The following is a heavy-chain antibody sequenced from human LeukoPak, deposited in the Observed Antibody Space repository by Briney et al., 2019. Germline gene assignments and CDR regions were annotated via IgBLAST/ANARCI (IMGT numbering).Heavy chain of an antibody. CDR1: GFTFSSYW. CDR3: ARVAPYYYDSSGYYFDY. Sequence: GGSLRLSCAASGFTFSSYWMSWVRQAPGKGLEWVANIKQDGSEKYYVDSVKGRFTISRDNAKNSLYLQMNSLRAEDTAVYYCARVAPYYYDSSGYYFDYWGQGTLVTVSS. CDR2: IKQDGSEK. J-gene: IGHJ4*02. D-gene: IGHD3-22*01. V-gene: IGHV3-7*01.